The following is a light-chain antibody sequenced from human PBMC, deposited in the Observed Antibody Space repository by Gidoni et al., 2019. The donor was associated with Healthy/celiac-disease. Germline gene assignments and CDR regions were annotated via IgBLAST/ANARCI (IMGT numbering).Light chain of an antibody. Sequence: IQMTQSPSSLSASVGDRVTITCRASQSISSYLHWYPQKPGKAPKLLIYAASSLQSGVLSRFSGSGSGTDFTLTISSLQPEDFATYYCQQSYSTLWTFGQGTKVEIK. J-gene: IGKJ1*01. V-gene: IGKV1-39*01. CDR1: QSISSY. CDR2: AAS. CDR3: QQSYSTLWT.